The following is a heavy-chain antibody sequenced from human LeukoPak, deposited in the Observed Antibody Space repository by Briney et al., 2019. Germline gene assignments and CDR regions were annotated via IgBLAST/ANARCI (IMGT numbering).Heavy chain of an antibody. V-gene: IGHV4-59*12. CDR2: IYYSGST. CDR1: GGSISSYY. CDR3: AREKPFYGSGSYYGEDNWFDP. D-gene: IGHD3-10*01. Sequence: SETLSLTCTVSGGSISSYYWSWIRQPPGKGLEWIGYIYYSGSTNYNPSLKSRVTISVDTSKNQFSLKLSSVTAADTAVYYCAREKPFYGSGSYYGEDNWFDPWGQGTLVTVSS. J-gene: IGHJ5*02.